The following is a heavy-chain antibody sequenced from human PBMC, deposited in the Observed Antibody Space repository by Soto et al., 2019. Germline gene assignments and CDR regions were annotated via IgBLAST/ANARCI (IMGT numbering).Heavy chain of an antibody. CDR3: ASSSGISRYNWNDNLNYYYYCMDV. CDR2: IIPILGIA. Sequence: QVQLVQSGAEVKKPGSSVKVSCKASGGTFSSYTISWVRQAPGQGLEWMGRIIPILGIANYAQKVQCRVKLTAYKASSLDYRELSSLRSEDTAMYYCASSSGISRYNWNDNLNYYYYCMDVWGKGTTVTVS. V-gene: IGHV1-69*02. J-gene: IGHJ6*03. D-gene: IGHD1-20*01. CDR1: GGTFSSYT.